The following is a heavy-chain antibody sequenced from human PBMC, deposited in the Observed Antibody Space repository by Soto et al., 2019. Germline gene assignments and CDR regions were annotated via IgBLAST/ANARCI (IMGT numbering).Heavy chain of an antibody. CDR3: AKDEYCSGGSCYSGPYYYYYGMDV. D-gene: IGHD2-15*01. CDR2: ISYDGSNK. CDR1: GFTFSSYG. Sequence: QTGGSLRLSCAASGFTFSSYGMHWVRQAPGKGLEWVAVISYDGSNKYYADSVKGRFTISRDNSKNTLYLQMNSLRAEDTAVYYCAKDEYCSGGSCYSGPYYYYYGMDVWGQGTTVTVSS. V-gene: IGHV3-30*18. J-gene: IGHJ6*02.